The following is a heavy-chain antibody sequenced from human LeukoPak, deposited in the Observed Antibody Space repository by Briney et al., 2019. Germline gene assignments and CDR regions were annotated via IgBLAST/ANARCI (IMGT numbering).Heavy chain of an antibody. CDR1: GFTFSNYW. V-gene: IGHV3-7*01. D-gene: IGHD1-7*01. CDR3: ARDDDWNYEDY. J-gene: IGHJ4*02. Sequence: GGSLRLSCAASGFTFSNYWMSWVRQGPGKGLQWVANIKKDGSEKNYVDSVKGRFTISRDNAKKSLYLQMNSLRAEDSAVYYCARDDDWNYEDYWGQGTLVTVSS. CDR2: IKKDGSEK.